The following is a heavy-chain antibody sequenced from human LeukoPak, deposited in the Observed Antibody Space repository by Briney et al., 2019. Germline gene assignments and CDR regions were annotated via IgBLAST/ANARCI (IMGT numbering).Heavy chain of an antibody. Sequence: GGSLRLSCAASGFTFSSYWMSWVRQAPGKGPEWVSAISASGGSTYYADSVKGRFTISRDNSKNTLYLQMNSLRAEDTAVYYCAKDTRYSGSYYFVFDYWGQGTLVTVSS. V-gene: IGHV3-23*01. CDR2: ISASGGST. CDR3: AKDTRYSGSYYFVFDY. CDR1: GFTFSSYW. J-gene: IGHJ4*02. D-gene: IGHD1-26*01.